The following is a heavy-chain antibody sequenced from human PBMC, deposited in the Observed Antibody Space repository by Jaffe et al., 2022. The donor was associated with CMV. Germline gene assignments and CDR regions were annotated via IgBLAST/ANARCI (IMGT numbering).Heavy chain of an antibody. CDR3: TRGRVDGSRYYYYYYMDV. J-gene: IGHJ6*03. CDR1: GFTFGDYA. D-gene: IGHD2-15*01. CDR2: IRSKAYGGTT. V-gene: IGHV3-49*04. Sequence: EVQLVESGGGLVQPGRSLRLSCTASGFTFGDYAMSWVRQAPGKGLEWVGFIRSKAYGGTTEYAASVKGRFTISRDDSKSIAYLQMNSLKTEDTAVYYCTRGRVDGSRYYYYYYMDVWGKGTTVTVSS.